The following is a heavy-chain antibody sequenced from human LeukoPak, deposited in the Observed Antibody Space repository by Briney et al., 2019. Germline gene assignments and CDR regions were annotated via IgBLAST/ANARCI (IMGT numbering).Heavy chain of an antibody. J-gene: IGHJ4*02. CDR1: GDSISSYY. CDR3: ARAAGGYYFDY. CDR2: IYYSGIS. D-gene: IGHD2-8*02. Sequence: TSETLSLTCTVSGDSISSYYWSWIRQPPGKGLEWIGYIYYSGISNYNPSLKSRVTISVDTSKNQFSLKLSSVTAADTAVYYCARAAGGYYFDYWGQGTLVTVSS. V-gene: IGHV4-59*01.